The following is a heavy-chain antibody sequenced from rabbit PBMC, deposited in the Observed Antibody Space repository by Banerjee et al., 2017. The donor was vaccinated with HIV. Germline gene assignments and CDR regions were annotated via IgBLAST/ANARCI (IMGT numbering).Heavy chain of an antibody. V-gene: IGHV1S7*01. Sequence: QLKESGGGLVQPGGSLKLSCKASGFDFSSYYMSWVRQAPGKGLEWIGYIDPVFGSTYYASWVNGRFTISSHNAQNTLYLQLNSLTAADTATYFCARDPSYDEYGDSLYYFDLWGPGTLVTVS. D-gene: IGHD2-1*01. CDR3: ARDPSYDEYGDSLYYFDL. CDR1: GFDFSSYY. J-gene: IGHJ4*01. CDR2: IDPVFGST.